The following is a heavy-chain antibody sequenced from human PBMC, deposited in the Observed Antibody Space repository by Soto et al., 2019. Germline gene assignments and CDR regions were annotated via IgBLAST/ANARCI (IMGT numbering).Heavy chain of an antibody. Sequence: GGSLRLSCAASGFTFSSYSMNWVRQAPGKGLEWVSSISSSSSYIYYADSVKGRFTISRDNAKNSLYLQMNSLRAEDTAVYYCARDLGMVYATYWFDLWGQGTLVTVSS. J-gene: IGHJ5*02. D-gene: IGHD2-8*01. CDR1: GFTFSSYS. CDR2: ISSSSSYI. V-gene: IGHV3-21*04. CDR3: ARDLGMVYATYWFDL.